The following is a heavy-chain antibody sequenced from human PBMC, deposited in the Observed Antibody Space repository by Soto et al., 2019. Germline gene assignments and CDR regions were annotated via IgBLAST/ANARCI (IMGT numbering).Heavy chain of an antibody. CDR3: ARGESIGDV. CDR1: GYTFTSYG. CDR2: ISAYNGNT. D-gene: IGHD6-6*01. J-gene: IGHJ6*02. V-gene: IGHV1-18*01. Sequence: QVQLVQSGAEVKKPGASVKVSCKASGYTFTSYGISWVRQAPGQGLEWMGWISAYNGNTNYAQKLQGRVTMTTDTATSTGYMEVRNLRTGDTVVYYCARGESIGDVWGLGTTVTVSS.